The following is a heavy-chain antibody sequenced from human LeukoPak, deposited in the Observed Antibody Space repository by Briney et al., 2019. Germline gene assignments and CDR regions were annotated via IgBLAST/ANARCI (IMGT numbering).Heavy chain of an antibody. D-gene: IGHD6-13*01. CDR1: GGTFSSYA. Sequence: ASVKVSCKASGGTFSSYAISWVRQAPGQGLEWMGGIIPIFGTANYAQKFQGRVTITADESTSTAYTELSSLRSEDTAVYYCARELRQQLAYYFDYWGQGTLVTVSS. J-gene: IGHJ4*02. CDR2: IIPIFGTA. V-gene: IGHV1-69*13. CDR3: ARELRQQLAYYFDY.